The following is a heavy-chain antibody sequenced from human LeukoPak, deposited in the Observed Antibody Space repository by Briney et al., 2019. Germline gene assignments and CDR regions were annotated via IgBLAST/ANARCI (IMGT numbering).Heavy chain of an antibody. Sequence: ASVKVSCKASGYTFTSYGISWVRQAPGQGLEWMGWISAYNGNTNYAQKLQGRVTMTTDTSTSTAYMELRSLRSDDTAVYYCARDTDTGNYYGSGSYYSPPGYWGQGTLVTVSS. CDR3: ARDTDTGNYYGSGSYYSPPGY. D-gene: IGHD3-10*01. J-gene: IGHJ4*02. V-gene: IGHV1-18*01. CDR1: GYTFTSYG. CDR2: ISAYNGNT.